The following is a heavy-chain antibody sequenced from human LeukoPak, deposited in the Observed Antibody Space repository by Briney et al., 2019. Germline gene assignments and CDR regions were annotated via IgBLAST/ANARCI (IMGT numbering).Heavy chain of an antibody. CDR1: GYTFTSYA. V-gene: IGHV7-4-1*02. CDR2: INTNTGNP. Sequence: ASVKVSFTASGYTFTSYAMNWVRQAPGQGLEWMGWINTNTGNPTYAQGFTGRFVFSLDTSVSTAYLQISSLKAEDTAVYYCAIWYCSGGRCYSNARTFDYWGQGTRVSVSS. CDR3: AIWYCSGGRCYSNARTFDY. D-gene: IGHD2-15*01. J-gene: IGHJ4*02.